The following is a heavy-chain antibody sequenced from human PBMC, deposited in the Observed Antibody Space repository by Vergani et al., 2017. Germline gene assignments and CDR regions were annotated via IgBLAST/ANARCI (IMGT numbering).Heavy chain of an antibody. V-gene: IGHV3-21*01. CDR1: GFTVSSNY. Sequence: EVQLVESGGGLVQPGGSLRLSCAASGFTVSSNYMSWVRQAPGKGLEWVSSISSSSSYIYYADSVKGRFTISRDNAKNSLYLQMNSLRAEDTAVYYCASWAAMRYYYYMDVWGKGP. J-gene: IGHJ6*03. CDR3: ASWAAMRYYYYMDV. D-gene: IGHD5-18*01. CDR2: ISSSSSYI.